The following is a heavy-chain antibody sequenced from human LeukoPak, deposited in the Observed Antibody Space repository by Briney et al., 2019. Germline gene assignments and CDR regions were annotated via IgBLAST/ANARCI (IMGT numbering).Heavy chain of an antibody. CDR2: IYYSGST. D-gene: IGHD2-2*01. Sequence: SETLSLTCTVSGGSISSYYWSWIRQPPGKGLEWIGYIYYSGSTNYNPSLKSRVTISVDTSENQFSLKLSSVTAADTAVYYCARAGNCSSTSCSLDYWGQGTLVTVSS. CDR1: GGSISSYY. CDR3: ARAGNCSSTSCSLDY. V-gene: IGHV4-59*12. J-gene: IGHJ4*02.